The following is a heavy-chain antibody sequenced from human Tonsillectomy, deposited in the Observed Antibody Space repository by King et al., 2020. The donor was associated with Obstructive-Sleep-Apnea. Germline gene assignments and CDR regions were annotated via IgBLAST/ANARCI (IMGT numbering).Heavy chain of an antibody. CDR3: ARDLGDPDDSSGYYA. CDR2: IYYGGST. J-gene: IGHJ4*02. CDR1: GGSMRSSSHY. D-gene: IGHD3-22*01. V-gene: IGHV4-39*07. Sequence: QLQESGPGLVKPSETLSLTCTVSGGSMRSSSHYWAWIRQPPGKGLEWIGSIYYGGSTYYNPSLKSRVTISIDTSKNQFSLKLTSVTAADTAVYYCARDLGDPDDSSGYYAWGQGTLVTVSS.